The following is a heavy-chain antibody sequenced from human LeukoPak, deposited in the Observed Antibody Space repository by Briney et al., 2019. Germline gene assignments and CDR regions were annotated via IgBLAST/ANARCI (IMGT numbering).Heavy chain of an antibody. Sequence: GGSLRLSCAASGFTFGSCAMNWVRQAPGKGLEWVSAISAGGATIYYADSVKGRFTISRDNSKNTLYLQINSLRAEDTAVYYCAKDSGGTYFYYYYYMDVWGKGTTVTVSS. V-gene: IGHV3-23*01. CDR2: ISAGGATI. J-gene: IGHJ6*03. D-gene: IGHD1-26*01. CDR1: GFTFGSCA. CDR3: AKDSGGTYFYYYYYMDV.